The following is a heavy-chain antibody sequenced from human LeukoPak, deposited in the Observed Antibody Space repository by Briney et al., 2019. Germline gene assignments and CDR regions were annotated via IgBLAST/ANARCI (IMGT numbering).Heavy chain of an antibody. V-gene: IGHV4-39*07. J-gene: IGHJ4*02. CDR3: ARGHCSSTSCLYYFDY. CDR2: MYFSGST. D-gene: IGHD2-2*01. Sequence: SETLSLTCTVSGGSISRSNWGWIRQPPGKGLYWIGSMYFSGSTYYKPSIKSRVTISVDTSKNQFSLKLSSVTAADTAVYYCARGHCSSTSCLYYFDYWGQGTLVTVSS. CDR1: GGSISRSN.